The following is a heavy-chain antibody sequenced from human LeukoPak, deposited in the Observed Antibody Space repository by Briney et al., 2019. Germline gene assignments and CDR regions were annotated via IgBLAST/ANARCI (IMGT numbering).Heavy chain of an antibody. CDR1: GGSISSYY. J-gene: IGHJ4*02. CDR2: INHSGST. CDR3: ARGRTVRTYYYDSSGYYYDY. Sequence: PSETLSLTCTVSGGSISSYYWSWIRQPPGKGLEWIGEINHSGSTNYNPSLKSRVTISVDTSKNQFSLKLSSVTAADTAVYYCARGRTVRTYYYDSSGYYYDYWGQGTLATVSS. D-gene: IGHD3-22*01. V-gene: IGHV4-34*01.